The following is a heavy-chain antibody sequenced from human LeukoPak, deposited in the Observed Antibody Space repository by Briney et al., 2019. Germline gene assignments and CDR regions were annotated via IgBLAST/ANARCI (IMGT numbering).Heavy chain of an antibody. CDR3: ARASYGSGISAFDI. D-gene: IGHD3-10*01. V-gene: IGHV1-2*02. CDR1: GYTFTGYY. Sequence: ASVKVSCKASGYTFTGYYMHWVRPAPGQGLEWMGWINPNSGGTNYAQKFQGRVTMTRDTSISTAYMELSRLRSDDTAVYYCARASYGSGISAFDIWGQGTMVTVSS. J-gene: IGHJ3*02. CDR2: INPNSGGT.